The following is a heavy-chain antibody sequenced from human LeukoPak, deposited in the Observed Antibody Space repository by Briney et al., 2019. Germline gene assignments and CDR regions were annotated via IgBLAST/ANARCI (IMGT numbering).Heavy chain of an antibody. CDR2: ISGSGGST. CDR3: AKMEGATAGRGAENYFDY. D-gene: IGHD1-26*01. Sequence: PGGSLRLSCAASGFTFSSYAMSWVRQAPGKGLEWVSAISGSGGSTYYADSVKGRFTISRDNSKNTLYLQMNSLRAEDTAVYYCAKMEGATAGRGAENYFDYWGQGTLVTVSS. CDR1: GFTFSSYA. V-gene: IGHV3-23*01. J-gene: IGHJ4*02.